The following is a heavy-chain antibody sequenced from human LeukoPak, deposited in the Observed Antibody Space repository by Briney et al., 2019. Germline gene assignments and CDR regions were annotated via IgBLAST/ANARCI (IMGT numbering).Heavy chain of an antibody. CDR2: IYYSGST. CDR1: GGSISSSSYY. V-gene: IGHV4-39*07. J-gene: IGHJ4*02. D-gene: IGHD5-24*01. CDR3: ARGRWLDY. Sequence: SETLSLTCTVSGGSISSSSYYWGWIRQPPGKGLEWIGSIYYSGSTYYNPSLKSRVTISVDTSKNQFSLKLSSVTAADTAVYYCARGRWLDYWGQGTLVTVSS.